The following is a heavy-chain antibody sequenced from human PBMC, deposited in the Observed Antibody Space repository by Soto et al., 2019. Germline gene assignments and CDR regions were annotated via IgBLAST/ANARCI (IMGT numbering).Heavy chain of an antibody. CDR2: TYYRSTWGN. V-gene: IGHV6-1*01. J-gene: IGHJ4*02. D-gene: IGHD6-13*01. Sequence: QVQLQQSGPGLVKPSQTLSLTCAISGDTVSSSSAAWTWIRQSPSRGLEWLGRTYYRSTWGNDYAISVKIRITINPDTSNNQFYLHLNSVTPEDTAVYYCARQIAATGTSGTFDYWGQGTLVTVSS. CDR3: ARQIAATGTSGTFDY. CDR1: GDTVSSSSAA.